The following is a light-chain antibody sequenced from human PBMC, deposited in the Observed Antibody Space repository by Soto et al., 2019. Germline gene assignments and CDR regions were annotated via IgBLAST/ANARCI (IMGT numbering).Light chain of an antibody. J-gene: IGLJ2*01. CDR1: SSNIGNNY. Sequence: QSVLTQSPSVSAAPGQKVTISCSGSSSNIGNNYVSWYQQLPGTAPKLLIYDNNKRPSGIPDRFSGSKSGTSGTLDITGLQTGDEADYYCATWDRSLSGEVFGGGTKLTVL. CDR2: DNN. CDR3: ATWDRSLSGEV. V-gene: IGLV1-51*01.